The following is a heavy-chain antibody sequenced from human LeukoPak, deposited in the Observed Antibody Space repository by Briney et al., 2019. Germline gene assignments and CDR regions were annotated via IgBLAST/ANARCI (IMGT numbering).Heavy chain of an antibody. CDR3: ARERYSGYDSPYYYYYYMDV. Sequence: SETLSLTCTVSGGSISSYYWSWIRQPAGKGLEWIGRIYTSGSTNYNPSLKSRVTMSVDTSKNQFSLKLSSVTAADTAVYYCARERYSGYDSPYYYYYYMDVWGIGTTVTVSS. CDR1: GGSISSYY. V-gene: IGHV4-4*07. CDR2: IYTSGST. D-gene: IGHD5-12*01. J-gene: IGHJ6*03.